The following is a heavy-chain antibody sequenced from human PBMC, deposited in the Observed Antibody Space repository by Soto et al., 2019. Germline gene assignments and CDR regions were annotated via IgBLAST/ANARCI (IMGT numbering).Heavy chain of an antibody. V-gene: IGHV4-59*01. CDR1: GSSISSYY. J-gene: IGHJ4*02. CDR3: ARTPIIESWIDS. Sequence: PWETLALTCNVSGSSISSYYWSWIRQPSGKGLEWIGYVYYTGSTLYNPSLKSRVTISVDMSKKEFSLRLSSVIAADTAVYYCARTPIIESWIDSWGQGTPSIVS. D-gene: IGHD1-1*01. CDR2: VYYTGST.